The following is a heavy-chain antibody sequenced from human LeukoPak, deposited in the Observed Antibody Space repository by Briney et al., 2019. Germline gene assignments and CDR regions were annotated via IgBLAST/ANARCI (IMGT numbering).Heavy chain of an antibody. J-gene: IGHJ4*02. CDR2: ISSNSDTI. CDR1: GFTLGDYD. Sequence: GGSLRLSCAASGFTLGDYDIHWVRQAPGKGPEWVSSISSNSDTIAYAEPVKGRFTVPRDNIINSLYLQMDSLRVEDTALYYCLTSSFDHWGQGTLVTVSS. CDR3: LTSSFDH. V-gene: IGHV3-9*01.